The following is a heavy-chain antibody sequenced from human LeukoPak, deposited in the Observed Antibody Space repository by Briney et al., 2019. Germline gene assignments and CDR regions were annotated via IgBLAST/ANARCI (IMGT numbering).Heavy chain of an antibody. D-gene: IGHD6-19*01. Sequence: PGGSLRLSCAASGFTVSSNYMSWVRQAPGKGLEWVSIIYSGGSTFYADSVKGRITISRDNSKNTLYLQMNSLRAEDTAVYYCAKDCSGLGPTVAGTYPDYWGQGTLVTVSS. CDR3: AKDCSGLGPTVAGTYPDY. CDR2: IYSGGST. CDR1: GFTVSSNY. V-gene: IGHV3-53*05. J-gene: IGHJ4*02.